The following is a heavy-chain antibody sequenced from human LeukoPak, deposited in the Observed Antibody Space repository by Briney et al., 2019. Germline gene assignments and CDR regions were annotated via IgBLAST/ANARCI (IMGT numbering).Heavy chain of an antibody. D-gene: IGHD4-17*01. CDR3: ARGARDYGDYGRVAFDI. CDR1: GGSISSGGYY. Sequence: SETLSLTCTVSGGSISSGGYYWSWIRQHPGKGLEWIGYIYYSGSTYYNPSLKSRVTISVDTSKNQFSLKLSSVTAADTAVYYCARGARDYGDYGRVAFDIWGQGTMVTVSS. V-gene: IGHV4-31*03. J-gene: IGHJ3*02. CDR2: IYYSGST.